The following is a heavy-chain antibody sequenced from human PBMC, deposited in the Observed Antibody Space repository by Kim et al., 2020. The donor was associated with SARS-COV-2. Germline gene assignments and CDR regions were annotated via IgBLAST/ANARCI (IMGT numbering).Heavy chain of an antibody. V-gene: IGHV3-53*04. Sequence: TQYADSVRGPLTISRHDSKNTLHLQMSSLRAGDTAVYYCAGFNVVHDAFDIWGQGTMVTFSS. CDR3: AGFNVVHDAFDI. D-gene: IGHD2-15*01. J-gene: IGHJ3*02. CDR2: T.